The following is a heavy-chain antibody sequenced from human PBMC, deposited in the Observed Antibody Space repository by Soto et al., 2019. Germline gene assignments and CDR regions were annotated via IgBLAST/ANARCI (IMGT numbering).Heavy chain of an antibody. J-gene: IGHJ2*01. Sequence: QVQLVQSGAEVKKPGSSVKVSCKASGGNFSNYPISWVRQAPGQGLEWMGGIIPIFGTVNYAQKFQGRVTITADESTVTAYMELSSLRSEDTAVYYCARGNHRWLQLWYFDLWGRGTLVTVSS. CDR3: ARGNHRWLQLWYFDL. CDR2: IIPIFGTV. D-gene: IGHD5-12*01. V-gene: IGHV1-69*12. CDR1: GGNFSNYP.